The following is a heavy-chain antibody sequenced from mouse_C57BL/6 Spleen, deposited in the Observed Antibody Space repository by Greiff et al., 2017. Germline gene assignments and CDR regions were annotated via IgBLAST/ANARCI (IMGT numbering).Heavy chain of an antibody. CDR1: GYAFSSSW. V-gene: IGHV1-82*01. J-gene: IGHJ3*01. Sequence: VQLQQSGPELVKPGASVKISCTASGYAFSSSWMNWVKQRPGKGLEWLGRIYPGDGDTNYNGKFKGKATLTEDNSSSTAYMQLSSLTSEDSAVYFCARLVYWGQGTTLTVSA. CDR2: IYPGDGDT. CDR3: ARLVY.